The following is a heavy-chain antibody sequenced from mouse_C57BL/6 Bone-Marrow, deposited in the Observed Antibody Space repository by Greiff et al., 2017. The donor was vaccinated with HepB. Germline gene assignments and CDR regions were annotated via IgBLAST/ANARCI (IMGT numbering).Heavy chain of an antibody. V-gene: IGHV1-81*01. CDR3: ASEENWDGSYAMDY. D-gene: IGHD4-1*01. CDR1: GYTFTSYG. Sequence: VHLVESGAELARPGASVKLSCKASGYTFTSYGISWVKQRTGQGLEWIGEIYPRSGNTYYNEKFKGKATLTADKSSSTAYMELRSLTSEDSAVYFCASEENWDGSYAMDYWGQGTSVTVSS. CDR2: IYPRSGNT. J-gene: IGHJ4*01.